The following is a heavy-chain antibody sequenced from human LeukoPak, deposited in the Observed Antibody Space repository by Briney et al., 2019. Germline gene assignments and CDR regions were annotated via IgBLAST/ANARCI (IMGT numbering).Heavy chain of an antibody. CDR3: VREYCSGGSCSDAFDI. CDR2: ISGSGGST. Sequence: PGGSLRLSCAASGFTFSSYGMSWVRQAPGKGLEWVSAISGSGGSTYYADSVKGRFTISRDNSKNTLYLQMNSLRAEDTAVYYCVREYCSGGSCSDAFDIWGQGTMVTVSS. CDR1: GFTFSSYG. V-gene: IGHV3-23*01. J-gene: IGHJ3*02. D-gene: IGHD2-15*01.